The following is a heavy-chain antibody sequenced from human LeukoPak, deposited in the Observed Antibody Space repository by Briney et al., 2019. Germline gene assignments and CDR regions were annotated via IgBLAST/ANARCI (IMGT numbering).Heavy chain of an antibody. V-gene: IGHV1-2*02. CDR3: ARDPVSSSGWWEFDY. J-gene: IGHJ4*02. D-gene: IGHD6-19*01. CDR1: VYTFTFYY. Sequence: ASAKVSSTASVYTFTFYYMDWARQAPGQGLEWMGWINPNSGGTNYAKKFQGRVTMTRDTSISTAYMELSRLRSDDTAVYYCARDPVSSSGWWEFDYWGQGTLVTVSS. CDR2: INPNSGGT.